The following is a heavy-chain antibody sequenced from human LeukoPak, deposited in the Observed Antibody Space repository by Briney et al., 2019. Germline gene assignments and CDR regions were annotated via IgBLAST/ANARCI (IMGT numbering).Heavy chain of an antibody. CDR2: ISAYNGNT. CDR3: AGDVPATSSIRLVRGFDY. Sequence: GASVKVSCKASGYTFTSYGISWVRQAPGQGLEWMGWISAYNGNTNYAQKLQGRVTMTTDTSTSTAYMELSRLRSDDTAVYYCAGDVPATSSIRLVRGFDYWGQGTLVTVSS. D-gene: IGHD3-10*01. CDR1: GYTFTSYG. J-gene: IGHJ4*02. V-gene: IGHV1-18*01.